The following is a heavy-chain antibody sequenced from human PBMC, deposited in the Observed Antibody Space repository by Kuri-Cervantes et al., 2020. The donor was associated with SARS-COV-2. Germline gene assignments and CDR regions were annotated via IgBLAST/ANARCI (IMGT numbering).Heavy chain of an antibody. V-gene: IGHV3-30*19. D-gene: IGHD7-27*01. Sequence: GESLKISCAASGFTFSSYGMHWVRQAPGKGLEWVAFISYDGSNKYYADSVKGRFTISRDNSKNTLYLQMNSLRAEDTAVYYCARELGTGEGFDYWGQGTLVTVSS. J-gene: IGHJ4*02. CDR1: GFTFSSYG. CDR2: ISYDGSNK. CDR3: ARELGTGEGFDY.